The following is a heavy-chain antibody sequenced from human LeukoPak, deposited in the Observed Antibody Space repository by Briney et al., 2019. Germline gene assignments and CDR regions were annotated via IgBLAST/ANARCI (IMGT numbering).Heavy chain of an antibody. V-gene: IGHV1-2*02. CDR1: GYTFSSYG. J-gene: IGHJ6*02. Sequence: GASVKVSCKASGYTFSSYGISWVRQTPGQGLEWMGWINPNSGGTNYAQKFQGRVTMTRDTSISTAYMELSRLRSDDTAVYYCARVLYYYDSSGYLDYYGMDVWGQGTTVTVSS. D-gene: IGHD3-22*01. CDR2: INPNSGGT. CDR3: ARVLYYYDSSGYLDYYGMDV.